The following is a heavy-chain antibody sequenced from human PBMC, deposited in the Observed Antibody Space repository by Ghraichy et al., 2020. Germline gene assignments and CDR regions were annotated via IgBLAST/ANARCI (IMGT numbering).Heavy chain of an antibody. Sequence: GGSLTLSCAASGFTFTNYWMHWVRQAPGKGLVWVSRISGDGSTTASADSVKGRFTISRDNANNMMYLQMNNLRAEDTAVYYCARGGLHSSFDYWGQGTLVTVSS. CDR2: ISGDGSTT. CDR3: ARGGLHSSFDY. J-gene: IGHJ4*02. D-gene: IGHD4-11*01. CDR1: GFTFTNYW. V-gene: IGHV3-74*01.